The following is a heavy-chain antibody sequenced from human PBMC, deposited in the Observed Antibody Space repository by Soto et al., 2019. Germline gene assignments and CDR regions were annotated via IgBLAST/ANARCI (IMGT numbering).Heavy chain of an antibody. J-gene: IGHJ4*02. D-gene: IGHD3-10*01. V-gene: IGHV3-23*01. CDR1: GFTCRSYA. CDR3: AFNTGSGSYYFDY. Sequence: EVQLLESGGGLVQPGGSLRLSCAASGFTCRSYAMWWVRQAPGKGLECVSAISGGGETTYYADSVKGRFTISRDNSKNTLYLQMNSLRAEDTAVYYCAFNTGSGSYYFDYWGQGTLVTVSS. CDR2: ISGGGETT.